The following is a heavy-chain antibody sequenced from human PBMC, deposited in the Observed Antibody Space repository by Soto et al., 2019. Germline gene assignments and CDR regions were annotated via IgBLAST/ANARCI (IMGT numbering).Heavy chain of an antibody. V-gene: IGHV3-48*01. CDR3: ARLAGIAARPSYYYMDV. CDR2: ISSSSSTI. J-gene: IGHJ6*03. CDR1: GFTFSSYS. Sequence: GGSLRLSCAASGFTFSSYSMNWVRQAPGKGLEWVSYISSSSSTIYYADSVKGRFTISRDNAKNSLYLQMNSLRAEDTAVYYCARLAGIAARPSYYYMDVWGKGTTVTVSS. D-gene: IGHD6-6*01.